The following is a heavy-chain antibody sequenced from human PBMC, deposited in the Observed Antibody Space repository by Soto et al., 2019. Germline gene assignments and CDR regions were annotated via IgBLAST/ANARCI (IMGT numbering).Heavy chain of an antibody. CDR1: GFTFSSYA. CDR2: ISYDGSNK. J-gene: IGHJ3*01. CDR3: ARDRGLVDYYVS. V-gene: IGHV3-30-3*01. Sequence: PGGSLRLSCAASGFTFSSYAMHWVRQAPGKGLEWVAVISYDGSNKYYADSVKGRFTISRDNSKNTLYLQMNSLRAEDTAVYYCARDRGLVDYYVSWGPGTMVTVSS. D-gene: IGHD3-10*02.